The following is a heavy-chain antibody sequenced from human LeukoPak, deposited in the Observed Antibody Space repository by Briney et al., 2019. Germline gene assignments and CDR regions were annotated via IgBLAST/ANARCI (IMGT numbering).Heavy chain of an antibody. J-gene: IGHJ4*02. CDR1: GFTFSSYG. Sequence: GGSLRLSCAASGFTFSSYGMNWVRQAPGKGLEWVSYISSTSSTISYAHSVKGRFAISRDNAKNSLYLQMNSLRDEDTAVYYCARDYGWAFNYWGQGTLVSVSS. V-gene: IGHV3-48*02. D-gene: IGHD1-26*01. CDR2: ISSTSSTI. CDR3: ARDYGWAFNY.